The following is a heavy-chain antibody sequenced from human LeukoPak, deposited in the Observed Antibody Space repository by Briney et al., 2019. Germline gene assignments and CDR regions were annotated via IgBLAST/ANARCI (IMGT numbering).Heavy chain of an antibody. CDR1: GFTFSSYA. CDR3: AEARTEYSGSYYSQDAFDI. CDR2: ISGSGGST. V-gene: IGHV3-23*01. J-gene: IGHJ3*02. D-gene: IGHD1-26*01. Sequence: GGSLRLSCAASGFTFSSYAMSWVRQAPGKGLEWVSAISGSGGSTYYADSVKGRFTISRDNSKNTLYLQMNSLRAEDTAVYYCAEARTEYSGSYYSQDAFDIWGQGTMVTVSS.